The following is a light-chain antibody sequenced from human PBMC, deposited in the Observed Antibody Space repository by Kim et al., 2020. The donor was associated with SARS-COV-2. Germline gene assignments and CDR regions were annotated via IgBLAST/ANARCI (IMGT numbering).Light chain of an antibody. J-gene: IGKJ2*01. Sequence: LSPGDRATLSCRAIQSVSSSYLAWYQQKPGQAPRLLIYGASSRATGIPDRFSGSGSGTDSTLTISRLEPEDFAVYYCQQYGSSPYTFGQGTKLEI. CDR1: QSVSSSY. CDR2: GAS. CDR3: QQYGSSPYT. V-gene: IGKV3-20*01.